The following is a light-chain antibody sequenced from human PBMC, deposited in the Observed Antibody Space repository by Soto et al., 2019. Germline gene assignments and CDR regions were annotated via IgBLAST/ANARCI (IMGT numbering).Light chain of an antibody. CDR2: ATS. Sequence: DVQMTQSPSSLSAFVGDRVTITCRASQGIAPYLAWFQQKPGKVPKPLIYATSTLQSGVPSRFSGSGSGTDFTLTVTSLQPEDVGTYYCQKYNSAPLTFGGGTKVDIK. V-gene: IGKV1-27*01. CDR3: QKYNSAPLT. CDR1: QGIAPY. J-gene: IGKJ4*01.